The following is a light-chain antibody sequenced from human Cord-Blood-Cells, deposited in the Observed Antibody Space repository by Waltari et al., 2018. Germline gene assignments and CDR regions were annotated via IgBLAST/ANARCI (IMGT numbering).Light chain of an antibody. CDR1: SPNIGAGYD. J-gene: IGLJ1*01. V-gene: IGLV1-40*01. CDR2: GNS. CDR3: QSYDSSLSAV. Sequence: QSVLTQPPSVSGAPGPRVTISCTGSSPNIGAGYDVHWYQQLPGTAPKLLIYGNSNRPSGVPDRFSGSKSGTSASLAITGLQAEDEADFYCQSYDSSLSAVFGTGTKVTVL.